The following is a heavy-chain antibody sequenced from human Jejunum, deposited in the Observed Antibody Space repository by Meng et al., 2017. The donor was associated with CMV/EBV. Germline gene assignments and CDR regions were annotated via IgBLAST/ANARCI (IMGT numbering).Heavy chain of an antibody. D-gene: IGHD3-10*01. CDR1: GSTRSTFW. CDR3: VMLPPGS. J-gene: IGHJ5*02. Sequence: ELQMVEPGGSLVRPVGSLSLSFAVSGSTRSTFWLDWVRQVPGKGPVWVSRVHSDGSMETYEDSVKGRFTASRDNTKNTFYLQMNSLRDEDTAVYYCVMLPPGSWGQGTLVTVSS. V-gene: IGHV3-74*03. CDR2: VHSDGSME.